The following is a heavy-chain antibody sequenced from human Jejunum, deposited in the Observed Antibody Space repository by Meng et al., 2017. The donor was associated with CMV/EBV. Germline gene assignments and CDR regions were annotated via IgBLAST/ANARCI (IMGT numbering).Heavy chain of an antibody. Sequence: FSAYYMSWIRQAPGKGLEWVSYISSSGSTIYYADSVKGRFTISRDNAKNSLYLQMNSLRAEDTAVYYCAREERGLEGGGSCPFDYWGQGTLVTVSS. V-gene: IGHV3-11*01. CDR1: FSAYY. J-gene: IGHJ4*02. D-gene: IGHD2-15*01. CDR2: ISSSGSTI. CDR3: AREERGLEGGGSCPFDY.